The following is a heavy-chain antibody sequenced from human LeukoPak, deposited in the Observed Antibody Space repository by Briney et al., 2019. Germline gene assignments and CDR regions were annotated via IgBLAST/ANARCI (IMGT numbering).Heavy chain of an antibody. D-gene: IGHD2-15*01. J-gene: IGHJ4*02. CDR2: IPYSGST. CDR1: GGSVSSGRYS. Sequence: SETLSLTCTVSGGSVSSGRYSWSWIRQPPGKGLEWIAFIPYSGSTDYNPSLKSRVIISVDKSKNQFSLKLSSMTAADTAVYYCARARRVVVGAPYYFDYWGQGTLVTVSS. CDR3: ARARRVVVGAPYYFDY. V-gene: IGHV4-61*01.